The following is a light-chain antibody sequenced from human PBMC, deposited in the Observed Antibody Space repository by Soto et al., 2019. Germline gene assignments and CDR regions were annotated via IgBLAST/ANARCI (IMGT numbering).Light chain of an antibody. V-gene: IGLV2-14*01. Sequence: QSALTQPASVSGSPGQSITISCTGTSSDVGGYNYVSWYQQYPGKVPKLMIYDVSRPSGVSDRFSGSKSGNTASLIISGLQAEDEADYYCSSYRSSSTVVFGGGTQLTVL. CDR2: DVS. J-gene: IGLJ2*01. CDR1: SSDVGGYNY. CDR3: SSYRSSSTVV.